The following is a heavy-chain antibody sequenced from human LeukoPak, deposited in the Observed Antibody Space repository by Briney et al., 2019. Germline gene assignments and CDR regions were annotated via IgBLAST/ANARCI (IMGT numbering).Heavy chain of an antibody. Sequence: GGSLRLSCAASRYTFSSYDMHWVSQATGKGLEWVSAIGTDGDTYYPGSVKGRFTISRENAKNSLYLQMNSLRAGDTAVYYCARYDFWSGYYDYWGQGTLLTVSS. J-gene: IGHJ4*02. D-gene: IGHD3-3*01. CDR2: IGTDGDT. CDR1: RYTFSSYD. CDR3: ARYDFWSGYYDY. V-gene: IGHV3-13*01.